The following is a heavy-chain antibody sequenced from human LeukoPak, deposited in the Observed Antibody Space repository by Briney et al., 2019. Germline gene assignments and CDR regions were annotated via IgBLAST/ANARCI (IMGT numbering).Heavy chain of an antibody. Sequence: GGSLRLSCAASGFTFSSSWMHWVRQGPGKGLVWVARMNADGRTINYADSVKGRFTISRDNAKNTLYLQMNSLRTEDAAVYYCARAGNYYFDLWGQGTLVTVSS. CDR3: ARAGNYYFDL. CDR1: GFTFSSSW. V-gene: IGHV3-74*01. CDR2: MNADGRTI. J-gene: IGHJ5*02. D-gene: IGHD1-26*01.